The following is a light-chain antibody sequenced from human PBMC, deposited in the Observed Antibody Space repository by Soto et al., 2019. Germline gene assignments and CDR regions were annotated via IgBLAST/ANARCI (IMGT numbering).Light chain of an antibody. J-gene: IGKJ1*01. Sequence: EIVLTQSPGTLSLSPGERATLSCRASQSVSSSYLAWYQQKPGQAPRLLIYGASSRATGIPDRFSGSGFGTVFTLTISRLEPEDFAVYYCQQYGSSPRTFGQGT. V-gene: IGKV3-20*01. CDR2: GAS. CDR3: QQYGSSPRT. CDR1: QSVSSSY.